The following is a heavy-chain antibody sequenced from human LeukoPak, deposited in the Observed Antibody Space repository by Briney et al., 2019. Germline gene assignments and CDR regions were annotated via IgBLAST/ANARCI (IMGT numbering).Heavy chain of an antibody. Sequence: SETPSLTCSVSGGSITSSSHYWGWIRQPPGKGLEWIGSIYYSGSTYYNPSLKSRVTISVDTSKNQFSLKLSSVTAADTAVYYRARHGRAVAGNFDYWGQGTLVTVSS. J-gene: IGHJ4*02. CDR1: GGSITSSSHY. V-gene: IGHV4-39*01. CDR2: IYYSGST. D-gene: IGHD6-19*01. CDR3: ARHGRAVAGNFDY.